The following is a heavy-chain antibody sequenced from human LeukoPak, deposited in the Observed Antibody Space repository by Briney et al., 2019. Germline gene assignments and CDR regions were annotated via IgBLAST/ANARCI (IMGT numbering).Heavy chain of an antibody. Sequence: PSETLSLTCTVSGGSISSYYWSWIRQPPGKGLEWIGYIYYSGSTNYNPSLKSRVTISVDTSKNQFSLKLSSVTAADTAVYYCARSRPTSFSCYYYGMDVWGQGTTVTVSS. D-gene: IGHD2-2*01. V-gene: IGHV4-59*08. CDR1: GGSISSYY. CDR2: IYYSGST. J-gene: IGHJ6*02. CDR3: ARSRPTSFSCYYYGMDV.